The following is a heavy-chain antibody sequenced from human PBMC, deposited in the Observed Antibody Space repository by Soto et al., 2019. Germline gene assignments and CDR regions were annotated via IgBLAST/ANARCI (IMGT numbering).Heavy chain of an antibody. J-gene: IGHJ6*02. V-gene: IGHV3-33*01. CDR2: IWYDGSNK. Sequence: QVQLVESGGGVVQPGRSLRLSCAASGFTFSSYGMHWVRQAPGKGLEWVAVIWYDGSNKYYADSVKGRFTISGDNSKNTLYLQMNSLRAEDTAVYYCARALDYGDYEGGGMDVWGQGTTVTVSS. CDR3: ARALDYGDYEGGGMDV. D-gene: IGHD4-17*01. CDR1: GFTFSSYG.